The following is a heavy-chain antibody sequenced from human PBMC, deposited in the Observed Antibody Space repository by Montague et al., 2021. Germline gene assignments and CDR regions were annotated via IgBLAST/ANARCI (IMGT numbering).Heavy chain of an antibody. CDR1: GDSISSKYF. CDR2: IYHGTT. J-gene: IGHJ5*02. Sequence: SETLSLTCTVSGDSISSKYFWSWVRQPLGKALEWIGEIYHGTTSYSPSLKGRLTVSMDTSKNQFSLKLSSVTAADTAIYYCAVGSESAWELLHHWGQGILVTVSS. D-gene: IGHD1-26*01. V-gene: IGHV4-4*02. CDR3: AVGSESAWELLHH.